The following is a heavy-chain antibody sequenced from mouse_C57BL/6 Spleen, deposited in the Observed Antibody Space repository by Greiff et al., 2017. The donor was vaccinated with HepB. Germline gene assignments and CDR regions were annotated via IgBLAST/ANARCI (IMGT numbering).Heavy chain of an antibody. CDR1: GFTFSSYA. J-gene: IGHJ4*01. CDR2: ISDGGSYT. Sequence: EVKVVESGGGLVKPGGSLKLSCAASGFTFSSYAMSWVRQTPEKRLEWVATISDGGSYTYYPDNVKGRFTISRDNAKNNLYLQMSHLKSEDTAMYYCARDGAAEMDYWGQGTSVTVSS. D-gene: IGHD1-2*01. V-gene: IGHV5-4*01. CDR3: ARDGAAEMDY.